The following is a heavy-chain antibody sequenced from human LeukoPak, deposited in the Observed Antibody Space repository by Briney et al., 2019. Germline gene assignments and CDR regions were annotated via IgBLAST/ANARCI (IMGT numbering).Heavy chain of an antibody. CDR2: LYYSGST. J-gene: IGHJ4*02. V-gene: IGHV4-59*01. CDR1: GGSISSYY. CDR3: ARAAGYYYDSSGYYYYDY. D-gene: IGHD3-22*01. Sequence: SETLSLTCTVSGGSISSYYWSWVGQPPGKGLEWIGYLYYSGSTNYNPSLKSRVTISVDTSKNQFSLKLISVTAADTAVYYGARAAGYYYDSSGYYYYDYWGQGTLVTVSS.